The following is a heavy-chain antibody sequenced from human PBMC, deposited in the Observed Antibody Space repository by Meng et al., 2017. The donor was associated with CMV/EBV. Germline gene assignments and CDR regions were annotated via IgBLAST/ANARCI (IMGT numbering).Heavy chain of an antibody. CDR1: VYTFSCNG. Sequence: QVQLVQSGVGMKNPGAEVKCCCKAFVYTFSCNGIRWLQKVPGQGLEGMGWISAYNGNTNYAQKLQGRVTMTTDTSTSTAYMELRSLRSDDTAVYYCARMEVGGGSCYSDYWGQGTLVTVSS. CDR3: ARMEVGGGSCYSDY. J-gene: IGHJ4*02. V-gene: IGHV1-18*01. CDR2: ISAYNGNT. D-gene: IGHD2-15*01.